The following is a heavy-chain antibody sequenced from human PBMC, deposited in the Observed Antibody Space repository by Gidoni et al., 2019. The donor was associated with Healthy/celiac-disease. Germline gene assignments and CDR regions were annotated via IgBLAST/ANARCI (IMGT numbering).Heavy chain of an antibody. D-gene: IGHD1-26*01. V-gene: IGHV3-43*01. CDR1: RLTFDAYT. J-gene: IGHJ4*02. CDR3: AKDTWAGGSYSPGFDY. Sequence: EVQLVESGGVVVQPGGSMRLSCAASRLTFDAYTMHWVRQAPGKGLEWVSLISWDGGSTYYADSVKGRFTISRDNSKNSLYLQMNSLRTEDTALYYCAKDTWAGGSYSPGFDYWGQGTLVTVSS. CDR2: ISWDGGST.